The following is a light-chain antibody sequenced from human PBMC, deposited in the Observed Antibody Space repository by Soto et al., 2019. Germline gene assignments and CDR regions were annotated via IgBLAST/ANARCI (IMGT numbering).Light chain of an antibody. Sequence: EIVMTQSPAILSVSPGEGATLSCRAGQSVSSKLAWYQQKPGQAPRLLIYGASTRATGIPARFSGSGSGTEFTLIISSLQSEDSAVYYCQQYNNWPPITFGQGTRLEIK. CDR3: QQYNNWPPIT. CDR1: QSVSSK. CDR2: GAS. J-gene: IGKJ5*01. V-gene: IGKV3-15*01.